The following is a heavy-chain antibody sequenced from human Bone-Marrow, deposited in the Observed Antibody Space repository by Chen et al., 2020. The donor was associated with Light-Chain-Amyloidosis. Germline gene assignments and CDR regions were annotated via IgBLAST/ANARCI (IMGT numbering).Heavy chain of an antibody. V-gene: IGHV1-3*01. CDR3: AAAINGEYFEF. CDR1: GNRFSGYA. D-gene: IGHD2-8*01. CDR2: INVGKGNT. Sequence: QLHVVQSGPEVKKPGASVNVSCKTSGNRFSGYALHWVRQAPGQRPEWIGWINVGKGNTKYSRRLQDRVTITRDTVATTAYMELNSLKSEDTAVYYCAAAINGEYFEFWGPGTLVTVSS. J-gene: IGHJ4*02.